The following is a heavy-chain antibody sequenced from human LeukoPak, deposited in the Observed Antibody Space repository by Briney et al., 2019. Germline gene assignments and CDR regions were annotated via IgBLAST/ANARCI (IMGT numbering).Heavy chain of an antibody. CDR3: AAMTTVTMYSYFFDS. CDR1: GVSIGSYY. Sequence: PSETLSLTCTVSGVSIGSYYWSWIRQPPGKGLEWIGYIYYSGTTNYNPSLKSRVFMSIDTSNSQFSLKLSSVTAADTAVYYCAAMTTVTMYSYFFDSWGQGTLLTVSS. V-gene: IGHV4-59*01. D-gene: IGHD4-17*01. CDR2: IYYSGTT. J-gene: IGHJ4*02.